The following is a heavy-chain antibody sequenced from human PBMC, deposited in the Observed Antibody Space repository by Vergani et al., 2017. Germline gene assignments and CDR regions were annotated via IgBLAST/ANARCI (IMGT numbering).Heavy chain of an antibody. CDR1: GFAFSNAW. CDR3: TTVWGSSPFDY. Sequence: EVQLVESGGGLVEPGGSLRLSCAASGFAFSNAWISWVRQAPGKGLEWVGCIRSNTDGATTDYAAPVKDRFTISRDDSKSTLYLQMNSLKTEDTAVYYCTTVWGSSPFDYWGQGTLVTVSS. V-gene: IGHV3-15*01. J-gene: IGHJ4*02. D-gene: IGHD6-13*01. CDR2: IRSNTDGATT.